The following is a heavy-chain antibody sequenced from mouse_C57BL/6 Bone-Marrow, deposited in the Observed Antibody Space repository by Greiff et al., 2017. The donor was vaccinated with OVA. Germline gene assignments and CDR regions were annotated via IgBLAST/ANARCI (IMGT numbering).Heavy chain of an antibody. Sequence: EVKLQESGGGLVQPGGSLKLSCAASGFTFSDYYMYWVRQTPEKRLEWVAYISNGGGSTYYPDTVKGRFTISRDNAKNTLYLQMSRLKSEDTAMYYCASGGITTVVSYYAMDYWGQGTSVTVSS. V-gene: IGHV5-12*01. J-gene: IGHJ4*01. CDR1: GFTFSDYY. CDR2: ISNGGGST. CDR3: ASGGITTVVSYYAMDY. D-gene: IGHD1-1*01.